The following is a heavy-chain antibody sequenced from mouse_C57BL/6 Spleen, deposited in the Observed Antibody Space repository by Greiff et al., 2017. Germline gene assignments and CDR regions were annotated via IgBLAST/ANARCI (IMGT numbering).Heavy chain of an antibody. D-gene: IGHD2-2*01. CDR3: TRDGYDGGDYAMDY. CDR2: ISSGGDYI. Sequence: EVHLVESGEGLVKPGGSLKLSCAASGFTFSSYAMSWVRQTPEKRLEWVAYISSGGDYIYYADTVKGRFTISRDNARNTLYLQMSSLKSEDTAMYYCTRDGYDGGDYAMDYWGQGTSVTVSS. CDR1: GFTFSSYA. V-gene: IGHV5-9-1*02. J-gene: IGHJ4*01.